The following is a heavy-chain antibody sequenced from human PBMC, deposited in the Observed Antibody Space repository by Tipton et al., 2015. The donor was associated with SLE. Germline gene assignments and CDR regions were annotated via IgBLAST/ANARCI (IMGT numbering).Heavy chain of an antibody. CDR2: IKQDGSEK. CDR3: ARVRGHYYDSSGQGAFDI. V-gene: IGHV3-7*03. Sequence: GSLRLSCAASGFTFSSYWMSWVRQAPGKGLEWVANIKQDGSEKYYVDSVKGRFTISRENAKNSLYLQMNSLRAEDTAVYYCARVRGHYYDSSGQGAFDIWGQGTMVTVSS. J-gene: IGHJ3*02. CDR1: GFTFSSYW. D-gene: IGHD3-22*01.